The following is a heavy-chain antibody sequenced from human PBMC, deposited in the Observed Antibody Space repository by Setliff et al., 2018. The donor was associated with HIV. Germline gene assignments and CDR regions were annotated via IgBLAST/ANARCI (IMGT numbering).Heavy chain of an antibody. CDR3: AREEVRSSFPYCGMDV. Sequence: GSLRLSCAASGLTVSRNYMTWVRQAPGKGLEWVSVIYSGGNTYYADSVKGRFTIPRDTAKNTVYLQMNSLRAEDTAVYYCAREEVRSSFPYCGMDVWGQGTTVTVSS. J-gene: IGHJ6*02. D-gene: IGHD3-3*01. V-gene: IGHV3-66*02. CDR2: IYSGGNT. CDR1: GLTVSRNY.